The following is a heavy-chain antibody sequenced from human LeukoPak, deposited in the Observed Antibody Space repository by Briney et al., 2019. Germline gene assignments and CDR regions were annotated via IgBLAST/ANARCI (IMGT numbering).Heavy chain of an antibody. V-gene: IGHV3-53*01. CDR2: IYSGDNT. CDR3: ARDGPSIAADFDC. J-gene: IGHJ4*02. Sequence: GGSLRLSCAASGFTVSSNYMSWVRQAPGKGLEWVSVIYSGDNTYYADSLKGRFTISRDNSKNSLYLQMNSLRAEDSAVYYCARDGPSIAADFDCWGQGTLVTVSS. CDR1: GFTVSSNY. D-gene: IGHD6-6*01.